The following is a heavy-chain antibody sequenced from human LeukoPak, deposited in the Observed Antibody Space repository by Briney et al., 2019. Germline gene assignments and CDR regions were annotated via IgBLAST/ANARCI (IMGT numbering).Heavy chain of an antibody. D-gene: IGHD3/OR15-3a*01. Sequence: SETLSLACTVSGVSISSSNSYWGWIRQPPGKGLEWIGSIYYSGNTYYNASLKSQVSISIDTSKNQFSLKLTSVTAADTAVYYCARQTGSGLFILPGGQGTLVTVSS. CDR2: IYYSGNT. CDR1: GVSISSSNSY. J-gene: IGHJ4*02. CDR3: ARQTGSGLFILP. V-gene: IGHV4-39*01.